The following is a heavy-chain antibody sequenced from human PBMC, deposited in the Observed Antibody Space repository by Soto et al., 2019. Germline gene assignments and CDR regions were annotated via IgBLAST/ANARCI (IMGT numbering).Heavy chain of an antibody. Sequence: PGGSLRLSCAASGFTFSSYAMHWVRQAPGKGLEWVAVISYDGSNIYYADSVKGRFTISRDNSKNTLYLQMNSLRAEDTAVYYCARGMGYDILTGYRPSSYGMDVWGQGTTVTVSS. CDR1: GFTFSSYA. V-gene: IGHV3-30-3*01. CDR2: ISYDGSNI. CDR3: ARGMGYDILTGYRPSSYGMDV. J-gene: IGHJ6*02. D-gene: IGHD3-9*01.